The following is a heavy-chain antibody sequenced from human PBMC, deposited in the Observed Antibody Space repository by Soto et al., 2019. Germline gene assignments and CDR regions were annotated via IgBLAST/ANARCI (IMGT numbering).Heavy chain of an antibody. CDR3: ARGRGWSDF. V-gene: IGHV1-8*01. J-gene: IGHJ4*02. CDR2: VNPNSGYT. Sequence: ASVNVSFKTSCYTFTIYYIIWVRHAPGQGLEWMGWVNPNSGYTDYAQKFQGRVTMTRNTSISTVYMELSSLKSDDTAVYFCARGRGWSDFWGQGTMVNVSS. D-gene: IGHD6-19*01. CDR1: CYTFTIYY.